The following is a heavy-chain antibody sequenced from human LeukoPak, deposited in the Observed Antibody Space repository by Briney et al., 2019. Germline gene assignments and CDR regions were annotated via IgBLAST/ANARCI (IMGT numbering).Heavy chain of an antibody. CDR2: IIPIFGTA. D-gene: IGHD3-10*01. Sequence: SSVKVSCKASGGTFSSYAISWVRQAPGQGLEWMGGIIPIFGTANYAQKFQGRVTITADKSTSTAYMELSSLRSEDTAVYYCARVGTMVRGVIILGPYYFDYWGQGTLVTASS. V-gene: IGHV1-69*06. CDR1: GGTFSSYA. J-gene: IGHJ4*02. CDR3: ARVGTMVRGVIILGPYYFDY.